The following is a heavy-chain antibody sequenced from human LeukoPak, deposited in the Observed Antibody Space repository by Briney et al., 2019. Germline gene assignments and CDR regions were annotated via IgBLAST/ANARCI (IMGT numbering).Heavy chain of an antibody. CDR3: ARGESEDPFDY. CDR1: GYTFTGYY. CDR2: ISAYNGNT. D-gene: IGHD1-26*01. Sequence: ASVKVSCKASGYTFTGYYMHWVRQAPGQGLEWMGWISAYNGNTNYAQKLQGRVTMTTDTSTSTAYMELRSLRSDDTAVYYCARGESEDPFDYWGQGTLVTVSS. J-gene: IGHJ4*02. V-gene: IGHV1-18*04.